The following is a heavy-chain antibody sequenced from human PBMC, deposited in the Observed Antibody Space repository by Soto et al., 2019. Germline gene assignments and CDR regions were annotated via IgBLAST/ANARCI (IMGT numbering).Heavy chain of an antibody. CDR1: GGSITSDNW. V-gene: IGHV4-4*02. CDR2: IHHGGGT. CDR3: VRNAVAGSPATAFDI. Sequence: QVQLQESGPGLVKPLGTLSLTCVVSGGSITSDNWWSWVRQPPGEGLEWIAEIHHGGGTNYNPSLKSRVSISVDKSNNQFSLRLSSVTAAETAVYSCVRNAVAGSPATAFDIWGQGAMVTVSS. J-gene: IGHJ3*02. D-gene: IGHD6-19*01.